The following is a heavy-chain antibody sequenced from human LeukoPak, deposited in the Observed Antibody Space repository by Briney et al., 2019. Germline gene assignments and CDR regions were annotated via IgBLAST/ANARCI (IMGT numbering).Heavy chain of an antibody. D-gene: IGHD3-22*01. V-gene: IGHV4-39*01. CDR2: IYYSGST. CDR1: GXSIRTSSYY. J-gene: IGHJ4*02. Sequence: SETLSLTCIVSGXSIRTSSYYWGWIRQPPGKGLECIGSIYYSGSTYYNPSLKSRVAISMDTSKNQFSLKLSSVTAADTAMYYCARQFYHDSSGADYWGQGALVTVSS. CDR3: ARQFYHDSSGADY.